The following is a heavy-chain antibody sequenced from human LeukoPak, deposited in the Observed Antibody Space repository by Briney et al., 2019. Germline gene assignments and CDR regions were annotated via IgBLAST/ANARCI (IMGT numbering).Heavy chain of an antibody. D-gene: IGHD4-17*01. J-gene: IGHJ4*02. CDR2: IYYSGST. CDR3: ARSAYGDNFDY. Sequence: SETLSLTCTVSGGSISSSSYYWGWIRQPPGKGLEWIGSIYYSGSTYYNPSLKSRVTISIDTSKNQFSLKVSSVTAADTAVYYCARSAYGDNFDYWGQGTLVTVSS. CDR1: GGSISSSSYY. V-gene: IGHV4-39*07.